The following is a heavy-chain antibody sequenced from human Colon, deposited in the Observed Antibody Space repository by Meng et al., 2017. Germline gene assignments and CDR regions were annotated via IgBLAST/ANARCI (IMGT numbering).Heavy chain of an antibody. V-gene: IGHV3-33*01. CDR1: GFTFSSYG. J-gene: IGHJ4*02. CDR2: IWYDGSNK. CDR3: ARVPPTSIYYFDY. D-gene: IGHD2/OR15-2a*01. Sequence: GESLKIPCAASGFTFSSYGMHWVRQAPGKGLEWVAVIWYDGSNKYYADSVKGRFTISRDNSKNTLYLQMNSLRAEDTAVYYCARVPPTSIYYFDYWGQGTLVTVSS.